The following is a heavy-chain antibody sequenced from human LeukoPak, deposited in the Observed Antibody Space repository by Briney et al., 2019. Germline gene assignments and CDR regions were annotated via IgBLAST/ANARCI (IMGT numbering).Heavy chain of an antibody. CDR2: INHSGST. V-gene: IGHV4-34*01. CDR1: GGSFSGYY. J-gene: IGHJ5*02. D-gene: IGHD3-10*01. CDR3: ARGRYYGSGSYVGWFDP. Sequence: SETLSLTCAVYGGSFSGYYWSWIRQPPGKGLEWIGEINHSGSTNYNPSLKSRVTISVDTSKNQFSLKLSSVTAADTAVYYCARGRYYGSGSYVGWFDPWGQGTLVTVSS.